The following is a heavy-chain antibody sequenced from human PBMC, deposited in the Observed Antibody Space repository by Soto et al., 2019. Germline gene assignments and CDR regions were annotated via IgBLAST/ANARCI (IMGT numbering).Heavy chain of an antibody. CDR3: ARDLAWKRGKVGRYYYGMDV. J-gene: IGHJ6*02. D-gene: IGHD1-1*01. CDR2: ISTRSTYT. CDR1: GFIFSDYY. Sequence: GGSLRLSCAASGFIFSDYYMSWVRQTPGKGLEWVSYISTRSTYTNYADSVKGRFTISRDNAKNPLYLQMDSLRVEDTAVYYCARDLAWKRGKVGRYYYGMDVWGQGATVTVSS. V-gene: IGHV3-11*06.